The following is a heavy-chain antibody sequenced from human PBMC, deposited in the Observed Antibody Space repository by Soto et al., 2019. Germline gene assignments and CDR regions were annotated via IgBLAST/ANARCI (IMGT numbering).Heavy chain of an antibody. CDR3: ARGYCTTTIWDAWFDP. CDR2: ICPGDSDT. J-gene: IGHJ5*02. V-gene: IGHV5-51*01. Sequence: PGESLKISCTGVGYSFTSYWIGWVRQMPGKGLEWMGIICPGDSDTRYSPSFQGQVTISADKSITTPYLQWNSLKASDTAMYYCARGYCTTTIWDAWFDPWGQGTLVTVSS. D-gene: IGHD2-2*01. CDR1: GYSFTSYW.